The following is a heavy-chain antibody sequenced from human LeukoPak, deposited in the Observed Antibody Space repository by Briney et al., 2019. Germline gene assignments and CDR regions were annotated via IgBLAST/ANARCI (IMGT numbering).Heavy chain of an antibody. CDR1: GFTVSSNY. CDR3: ARVGPDTAMVTLFDY. J-gene: IGHJ4*02. Sequence: PGGSLRLSCAASGFTVSSNYMSWVRQAPGKGLEWVSVIYSGGSTYYADSVKGRFTISRDNSKNTLYLQMNSLRAEDTAVYYCARVGPDTAMVTLFDYWGQGTLVTVSS. CDR2: IYSGGST. D-gene: IGHD5-18*01. V-gene: IGHV3-66*01.